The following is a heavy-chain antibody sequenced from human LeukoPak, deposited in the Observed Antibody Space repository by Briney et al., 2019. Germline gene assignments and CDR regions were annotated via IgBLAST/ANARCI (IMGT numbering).Heavy chain of an antibody. Sequence: SETLSLTCAISGGSINNYYWSWIRQPPGKGLEWIGYIYYSGTTNYSPSLNSRVNISLDTAKNQFSLRLSSVTAADTAVYYCARQTAKNVDTARFDSWGQGTLVTVSS. D-gene: IGHD5-18*01. J-gene: IGHJ4*02. CDR2: IYYSGTT. CDR3: ARQTAKNVDTARFDS. V-gene: IGHV4-59*08. CDR1: GGSINNYY.